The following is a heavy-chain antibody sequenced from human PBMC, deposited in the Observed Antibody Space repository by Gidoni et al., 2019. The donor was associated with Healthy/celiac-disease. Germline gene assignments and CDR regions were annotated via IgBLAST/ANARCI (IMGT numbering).Heavy chain of an antibody. CDR1: GYTFTSYY. Sequence: QVQLVQSGAAVKKPGASVKVSCKASGYTFTSYYMHWVRQAPGQGLEWRGIINPSGGSTSYAQKFQGRVTMTRDTSTSTVYMELSSLRSEDTAVYYCARGGTIFGVVIHYYFDYWGQGTLVTVSS. CDR2: INPSGGST. D-gene: IGHD3-3*01. J-gene: IGHJ4*02. CDR3: ARGGTIFGVVIHYYFDY. V-gene: IGHV1-46*01.